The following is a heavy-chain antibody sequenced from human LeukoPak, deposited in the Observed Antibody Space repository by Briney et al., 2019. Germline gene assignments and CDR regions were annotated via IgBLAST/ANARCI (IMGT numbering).Heavy chain of an antibody. CDR1: GFTFSNYW. CDR3: ARDRQIAY. Sequence: PGGSLRLLCAASGFTFSNYWLTWVRQAPGQGLEWVANIKQDGSEKHYVDSVKGRFTISRGNAKNSLYLQMNSLRAEDTAVYYCARDRQIAYWGQGTLVTVSS. V-gene: IGHV3-7*01. J-gene: IGHJ4*02. CDR2: IKQDGSEK.